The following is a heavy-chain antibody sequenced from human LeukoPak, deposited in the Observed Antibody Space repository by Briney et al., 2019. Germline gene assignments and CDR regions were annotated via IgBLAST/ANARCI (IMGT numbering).Heavy chain of an antibody. Sequence: GGSLRLSCAASGFTFSSYSMNWVRQAPGKGLEWVSSISSSSSYIYYADSVKGRFTISRDNAKNSLYLQMNSLRAEDTAVYYCARTHDIVVVPAAIHRTEYFQHWGQGTLVTVSS. CDR2: ISSSSSYI. CDR3: ARTHDIVVVPAAIHRTEYFQH. V-gene: IGHV3-21*01. CDR1: GFTFSSYS. J-gene: IGHJ1*01. D-gene: IGHD2-2*02.